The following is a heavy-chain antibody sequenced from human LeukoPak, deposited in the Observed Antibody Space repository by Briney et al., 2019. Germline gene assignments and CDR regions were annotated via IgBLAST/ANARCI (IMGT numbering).Heavy chain of an antibody. CDR1: GFTFSSYW. CDR3: ARDLVGAQDY. J-gene: IGHJ4*02. D-gene: IGHD1-26*01. V-gene: IGHV3-21*01. Sequence: GGSLRLSCAAPGFTFSSYWMNWVRQAPGKGLEWVSSISSSSSYIYYADSVKGRFTISRDNAKNSLYLQMNSLRAEDTAVYYCARDLVGAQDYWGQGTLVTVTS. CDR2: ISSSSSYI.